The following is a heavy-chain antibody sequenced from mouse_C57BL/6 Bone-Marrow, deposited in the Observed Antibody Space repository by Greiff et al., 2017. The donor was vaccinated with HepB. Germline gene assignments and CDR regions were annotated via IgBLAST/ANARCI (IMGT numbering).Heavy chain of an antibody. Sequence: VHVKQSGAELVKPGASVKLSCTASGFNIKDYYMHWVKQRTEQGLEWIGRIDPEDDETKYAPKFQGKATITADTSSNTAYLQLSGLTSEDTAVYYCVYDYDGAMDYWGKGTSVTVSS. CDR1: GFNIKDYY. D-gene: IGHD2-4*01. J-gene: IGHJ4*01. CDR3: VYDYDGAMDY. V-gene: IGHV14-2*01. CDR2: IDPEDDET.